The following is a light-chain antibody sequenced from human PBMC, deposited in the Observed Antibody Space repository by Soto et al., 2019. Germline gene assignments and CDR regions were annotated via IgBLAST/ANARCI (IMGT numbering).Light chain of an antibody. CDR1: RSVSSGY. J-gene: IGKJ1*01. CDR2: GAS. CDR3: HQYGSSPWT. Sequence: EVVLTQSPDTLALSPGDRATLSCRASRSVSSGYFAWYQQKPGQAPRLLLFGASTRATGIPDRFSGSGSGTDFSLTISRLEPEDFAVYYCHQYGSSPWTFGQGTKVDI. V-gene: IGKV3-20*01.